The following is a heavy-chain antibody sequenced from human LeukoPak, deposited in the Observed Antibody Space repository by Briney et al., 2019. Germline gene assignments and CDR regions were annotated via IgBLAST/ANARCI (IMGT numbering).Heavy chain of an antibody. CDR3: ARADGIMITFGGVIAPGY. CDR2: INPNSGGT. Sequence: RASVKVSCKASGYTFTGYYMHWVRQAPGQGLEWMGWINPNSGGTNYAQKFQGRVTITRDTSISTAYMELSRLRSDDTAVYYCARADGIMITFGGVIAPGYWGQGTLVTVSS. J-gene: IGHJ4*02. V-gene: IGHV1-2*02. D-gene: IGHD3-16*02. CDR1: GYTFTGYY.